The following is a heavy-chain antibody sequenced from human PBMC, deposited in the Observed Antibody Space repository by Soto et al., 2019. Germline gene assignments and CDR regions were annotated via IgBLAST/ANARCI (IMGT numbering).Heavy chain of an antibody. CDR1: GYTFTGHQ. Sequence: ASVQVSCKASGYTFTGHQIQWLRQAPGQGLEWVAWINPKTAATNYAKKFQDRVTLTSDTSFSTAYLELTRLRPDDTALYYCARIKWGLDYYSGMDVWGQGTAVTVSS. CDR3: ARIKWGLDYYSGMDV. J-gene: IGHJ6*02. CDR2: INPKTAAT. D-gene: IGHD1-26*01. V-gene: IGHV1-2*02.